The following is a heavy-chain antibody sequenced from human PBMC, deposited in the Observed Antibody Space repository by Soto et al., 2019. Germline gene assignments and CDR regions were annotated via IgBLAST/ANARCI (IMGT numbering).Heavy chain of an antibody. Sequence: GASVKVSCKASGYTFTSYAMHWVRQAPGQRLEWMGWINAGNGNTKYSQKFQGRVTITRDTSASTAYMELSSLRSEDTAVYYCARGVWRGGYDSGYSVYYYYMDVWGKGTTVTVSS. V-gene: IGHV1-3*01. CDR1: GYTFTSYA. D-gene: IGHD5-12*01. CDR3: ARGVWRGGYDSGYSVYYYYMDV. J-gene: IGHJ6*03. CDR2: INAGNGNT.